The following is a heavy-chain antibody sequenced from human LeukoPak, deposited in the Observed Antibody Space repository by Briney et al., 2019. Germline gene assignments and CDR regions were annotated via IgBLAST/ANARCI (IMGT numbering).Heavy chain of an antibody. Sequence: GGSLRLSCAASGFTFSSYAMSWVRQAPGKGLEWVSAISSSGGSTYYADSVKGRFTISRDNSKNTLYLQMNSLRAEDTAIYYCAKGKVVVVPADTDYYNMDVWGKGTTVTVSS. V-gene: IGHV3-23*01. CDR1: GFTFSSYA. D-gene: IGHD2-2*01. CDR3: AKGKVVVVPADTDYYNMDV. CDR2: ISSSGGST. J-gene: IGHJ6*03.